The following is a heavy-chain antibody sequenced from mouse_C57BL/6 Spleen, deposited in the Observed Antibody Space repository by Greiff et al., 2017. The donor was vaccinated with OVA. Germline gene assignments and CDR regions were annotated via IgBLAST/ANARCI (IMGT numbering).Heavy chain of an antibody. CDR2: IYPRSGNT. CDR1: GYTFTSYG. Sequence: QVQLQQSGAELARPGASVTLSCKASGYTFTSYGISWVKQRTGQGLEWIGEIYPRSGNTYYNEKFKGKVTLTADKSSSTAYMELRSLTSEDSAIYYCARIITTVGEGYIDYWGQGTTLTVSS. V-gene: IGHV1-81*01. D-gene: IGHD1-1*01. J-gene: IGHJ2*01. CDR3: ARIITTVGEGYIDY.